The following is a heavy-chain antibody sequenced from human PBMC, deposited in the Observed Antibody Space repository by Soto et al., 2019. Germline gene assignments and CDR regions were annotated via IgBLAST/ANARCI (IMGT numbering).Heavy chain of an antibody. D-gene: IGHD5-12*01. J-gene: IGHJ4*02. Sequence: QITLKESGPTRVRPTQTLALTCTFSGFSLSTSGVGVGWIRQTPGKALERLAVIYWDDDKRYSPSLKTRLTISKDTSKNQVVLTMADMDPVDTATYFCAHRGYMYGNWDHGYFDYWGQGTLVTVSS. CDR2: IYWDDDK. CDR3: AHRGYMYGNWDHGYFDY. V-gene: IGHV2-5*02. CDR1: GFSLSTSGVG.